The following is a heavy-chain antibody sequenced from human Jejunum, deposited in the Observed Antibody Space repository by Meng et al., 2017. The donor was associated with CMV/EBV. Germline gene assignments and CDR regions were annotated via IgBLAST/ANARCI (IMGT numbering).Heavy chain of an antibody. CDR2: ISSYSGNT. V-gene: IGHV1-18*01. D-gene: IGHD3-16*01. CDR1: GYTFTIYG. J-gene: IGHJ4*02. Sequence: TVSGYTFTIYGISWVRQAPEQGLEYMGWISSYSGNTEYAQKFQGRLTVTTDTSTNTAYMELRNLRSDDTAMYYCAREANGGLAGFDYWGQGTLVTVSS. CDR3: AREANGGLAGFDY.